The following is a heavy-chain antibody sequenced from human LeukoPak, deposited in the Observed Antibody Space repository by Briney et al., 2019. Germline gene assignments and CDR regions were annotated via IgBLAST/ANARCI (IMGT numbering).Heavy chain of an antibody. V-gene: IGHV3-7*01. J-gene: IGHJ4*02. CDR1: GFTFSSYW. D-gene: IGHD6-13*01. CDR3: ARGYFSSSLYTLGY. Sequence: PGGSLRLSCAASGFTFSSYWMSWVRQAPGKGLEWVANIKQDGSEKYYVDSVKGRFTISRDNAKNSLYLQMNSLRAEDTAVYYCARGYFSSSLYTLGYWGQGTLVTVSS. CDR2: IKQDGSEK.